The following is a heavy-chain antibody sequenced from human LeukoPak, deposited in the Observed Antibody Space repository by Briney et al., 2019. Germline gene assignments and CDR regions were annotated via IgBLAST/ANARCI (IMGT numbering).Heavy chain of an antibody. CDR1: GFTFSSYA. J-gene: IGHJ4*02. V-gene: IGHV3-23*01. D-gene: IGHD3-22*01. CDR2: ISGSGGST. Sequence: PGGSLRLSCAASGFTFSSYAMSWVRQAPGKGLEWVSAISGSGGSTYYADSVKGRFTISRDNSKNTLYLQMNSLRAKDTAVYYCAKEGVGGFYYDSSGYYYFDYWGQGTLVTVSS. CDR3: AKEGVGGFYYDSSGYYYFDY.